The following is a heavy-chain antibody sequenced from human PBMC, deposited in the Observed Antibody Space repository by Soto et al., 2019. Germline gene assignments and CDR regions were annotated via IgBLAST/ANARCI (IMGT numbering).Heavy chain of an antibody. Sequence: EVHLLESGGGLVQPGGSLRLSCAASGFTFSSYAMSWVRQAPGKGLEWVSFISGSGGSTYYADSVKGRFTISRDNSENTLYLQMNSLRVEDTAIYYCARMYSSGSGWFHPWGQGTLVTVSS. CDR1: GFTFSSYA. CDR2: ISGSGGST. D-gene: IGHD6-19*01. J-gene: IGHJ5*02. V-gene: IGHV3-23*01. CDR3: ARMYSSGSGWFHP.